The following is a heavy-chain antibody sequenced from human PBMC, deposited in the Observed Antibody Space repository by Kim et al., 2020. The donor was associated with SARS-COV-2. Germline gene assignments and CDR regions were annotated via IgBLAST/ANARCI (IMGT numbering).Heavy chain of an antibody. CDR2: IIPIFGTA. D-gene: IGHD6-19*01. J-gene: IGHJ6*02. Sequence: SVKVSCKASGGTFSSYAISWVRQAPGQGLEWMGGIIPIFGTANYAQKFQGRVTITADESTSTAYMELSSLRSEDTAVYYCARSARIAVDRTTSNYYGMDVWGQGTTVTVSS. V-gene: IGHV1-69*13. CDR3: ARSARIAVDRTTSNYYGMDV. CDR1: GGTFSSYA.